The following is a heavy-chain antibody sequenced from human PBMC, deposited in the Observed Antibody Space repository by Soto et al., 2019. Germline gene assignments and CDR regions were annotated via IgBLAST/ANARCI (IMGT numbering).Heavy chain of an antibody. D-gene: IGHD6-13*01. J-gene: IGHJ4*02. Sequence: EVQLVESGGGLVQPGGSLRLSCAASGFTLSSYSMNWVRQAPGKGLEWVSYISSSSRTIYYADSVKGRLTPSRDNARNSLYLQMNSLRDEDTAVYYCEREPGTLHYWRQGTLVTVSS. CDR1: GFTLSSYS. CDR2: ISSSSRTI. CDR3: EREPGTLHY. V-gene: IGHV3-48*02.